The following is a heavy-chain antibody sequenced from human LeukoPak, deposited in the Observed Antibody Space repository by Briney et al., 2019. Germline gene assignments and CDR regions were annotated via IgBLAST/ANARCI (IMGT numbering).Heavy chain of an antibody. J-gene: IGHJ5*02. D-gene: IGHD2-2*01. Sequence: SETLSLTCTDSGGSISSYYWSWIRQPPGKGLEWIGSIYYSGSTYYNPSLKSRVTISVDTSKNQFSLKLSSVTAADTAVYYCARDQYCSSTSCYAKGVFDWFDPWGQGTLVTVSS. CDR1: GGSISSYY. CDR3: ARDQYCSSTSCYAKGVFDWFDP. CDR2: IYYSGST. V-gene: IGHV4-59*12.